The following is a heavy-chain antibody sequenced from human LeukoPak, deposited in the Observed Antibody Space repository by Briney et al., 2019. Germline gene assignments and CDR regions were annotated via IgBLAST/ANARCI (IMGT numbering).Heavy chain of an antibody. CDR1: GFTFSTYS. CDR2: ISRSSAYI. Sequence: GGSLRLSCAASGFTFSTYSMNWVRQAPGKGLEWVSSISRSSAYIYYADSVKGRFTISRDNAKNSLYLQMNSLRAEDTAVYYCAKDQYYYDSSGYYYHYYYYYMDVWGKGTTVTVSS. J-gene: IGHJ6*03. V-gene: IGHV3-21*04. D-gene: IGHD3-22*01. CDR3: AKDQYYYDSSGYYYHYYYYYMDV.